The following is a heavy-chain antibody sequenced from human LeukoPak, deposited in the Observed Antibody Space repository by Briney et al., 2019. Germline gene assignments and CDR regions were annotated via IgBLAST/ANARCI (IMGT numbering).Heavy chain of an antibody. CDR2: IYYSGST. Sequence: PSETLSLTXTVSGGSISSYYWSWTRQPPGKGLEWIGYIYYSGSTNYNPSLKSRVTISVDTSKNQFSLKLSSVTAADTAVYYCARYGSGSSGLDYWGQGTLVTVSS. D-gene: IGHD3-10*01. CDR1: GGSISSYY. J-gene: IGHJ4*02. V-gene: IGHV4-59*01. CDR3: ARYGSGSSGLDY.